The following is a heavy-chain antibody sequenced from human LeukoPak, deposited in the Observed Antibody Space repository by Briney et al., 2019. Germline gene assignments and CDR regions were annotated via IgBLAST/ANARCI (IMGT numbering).Heavy chain of an antibody. J-gene: IGHJ4*02. V-gene: IGHV4-4*09. CDR2: IYTSGST. CDR1: GGSISSYY. D-gene: IGHD3-22*01. Sequence: SETLSLTCTVSGGSISSYYWSWIRQPPGKGLEWIGYIYTSGSTNYNPSLKSRVTISVDTSKSQFSLKLSSVTAADTAVYYCARHDYYDSSGPLEVWGQGTLVTVSS. CDR3: ARHDYYDSSGPLEV.